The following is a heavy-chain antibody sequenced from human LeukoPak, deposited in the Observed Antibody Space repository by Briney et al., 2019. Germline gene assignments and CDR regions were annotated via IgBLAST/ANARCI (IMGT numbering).Heavy chain of an antibody. Sequence: ASVKVSCKASGYTFTGYYMHWVRQAPGQGLEWMGWINPNSGGTNYAQKFQGRATMTRDTSISTAYMELSRLRSDDTAVYYCARDEECSSTSCYSADDYWGQGPLVTVSS. CDR1: GYTFTGYY. V-gene: IGHV1-2*02. J-gene: IGHJ4*02. CDR2: INPNSGGT. D-gene: IGHD2-2*02. CDR3: ARDEECSSTSCYSADDY.